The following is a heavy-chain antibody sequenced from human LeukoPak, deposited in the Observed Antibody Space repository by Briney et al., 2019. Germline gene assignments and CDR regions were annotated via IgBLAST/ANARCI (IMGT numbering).Heavy chain of an antibody. CDR2: INPNSGGT. V-gene: IGHV1-2*02. J-gene: IGHJ4*02. D-gene: IGHD3-10*01. CDR3: ARVRGVNSGSYGFDY. CDR1: GYTFTDYY. Sequence: GASVKVSCKASGYTFTDYYMHWVRQAPGQGLEWMGWINPNSGGTNYAQKFQGRVTMTRDTSISTAYMELSRLRSDDTAVYYCARVRGVNSGSYGFDYWGQGTLVTASS.